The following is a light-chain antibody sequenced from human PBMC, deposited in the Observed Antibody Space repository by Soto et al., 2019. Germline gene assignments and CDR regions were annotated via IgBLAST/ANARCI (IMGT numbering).Light chain of an antibody. Sequence: EIMLTQSPGTLSLSQGERATLSCRASQSVSGSYLAWYQQKPGQAPRLLIYGASSRATGIPDRFSGSGSGTDFTLTISRLEPEDFAVYYCQHRIMWPTTFGRGTKVDNK. CDR3: QHRIMWPTT. CDR1: QSVSGSY. J-gene: IGKJ1*01. CDR2: GAS. V-gene: IGKV3D-20*02.